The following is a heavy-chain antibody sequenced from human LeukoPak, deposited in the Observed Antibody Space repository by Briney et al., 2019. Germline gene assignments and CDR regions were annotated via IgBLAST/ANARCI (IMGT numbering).Heavy chain of an antibody. D-gene: IGHD5-24*01. Sequence: PSETLSLTCIVSGGSISSYNWNWIRQPPGKGLEWIGYMYNSGSTNNNPSLKSRVTISVDTSKNQISLKLSSVTAADTAVYYCARGRDGYGDWFDPWGQGTLVTVSS. CDR3: ARGRDGYGDWFDP. J-gene: IGHJ5*02. V-gene: IGHV4-59*12. CDR1: GGSISSYN. CDR2: MYNSGST.